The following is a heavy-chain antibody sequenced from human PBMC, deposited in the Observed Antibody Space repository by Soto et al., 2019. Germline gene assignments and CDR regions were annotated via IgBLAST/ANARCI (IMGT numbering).Heavy chain of an antibody. CDR3: AREPNCFDD. CDR2: ISAYNGNT. CDR1: GYTFTSYG. V-gene: IGHV1-18*01. J-gene: IGHJ4*02. Sequence: QVQLVQSGAEVKKPGASVKVSCKASGYTFTSYGISWVRQAPGQGLEWMGWISAYNGNTMYAQKGQGRVTMTTDRSTSTAYMELRSVRSDNTAVCYCAREPNCFDDWGQGTTVTVSS.